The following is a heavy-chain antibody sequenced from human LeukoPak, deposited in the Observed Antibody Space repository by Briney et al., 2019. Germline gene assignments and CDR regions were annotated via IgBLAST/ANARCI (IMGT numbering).Heavy chain of an antibody. D-gene: IGHD3-3*01. CDR2: IYYSGST. CDR3: ARGRPDNYDFWSGYRYYYYYYMDV. J-gene: IGHJ6*03. CDR1: GGSISSGDYY. V-gene: IGHV4-30-4*01. Sequence: SQTLSLTCTVSGGSISSGDYYWSWIRQPPGKGLEWIGYIYYSGSTYYNPSLKSRVTISVETSKNKFSLKLSSVTAADTAVYYCARGRPDNYDFWSGYRYYYYYYMDVWGKGTTVTVSS.